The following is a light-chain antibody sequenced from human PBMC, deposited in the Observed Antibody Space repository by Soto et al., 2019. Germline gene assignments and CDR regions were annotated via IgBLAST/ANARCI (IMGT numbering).Light chain of an antibody. CDR2: DDN. J-gene: IGLJ1*01. Sequence: QSVLTQPPSVSAAPGQKVTISCSRSSSNIGGNSVSWYQQLPGTAPKLLIYDDNKRPSGIPDRFSGSKSGTSATLGITGFQTGDEADYYCGSWDSSVSAYVFGTGTKVTVL. CDR1: SSNIGGNS. V-gene: IGLV1-51*01. CDR3: GSWDSSVSAYV.